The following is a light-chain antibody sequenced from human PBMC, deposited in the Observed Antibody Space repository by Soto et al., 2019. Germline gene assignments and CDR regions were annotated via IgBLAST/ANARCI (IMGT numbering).Light chain of an antibody. J-gene: IGKJ2*01. Sequence: DIRMTQSPSSLSASVGDRVTITCRASQSISSYLNWYQQKPGKAPKLLIYAASSLQSGVPSRFSGSGSGTDFTLIISSLQPEDFATYYCQQSYSTPYTFGQGTK. CDR3: QQSYSTPYT. CDR2: AAS. V-gene: IGKV1-39*01. CDR1: QSISSY.